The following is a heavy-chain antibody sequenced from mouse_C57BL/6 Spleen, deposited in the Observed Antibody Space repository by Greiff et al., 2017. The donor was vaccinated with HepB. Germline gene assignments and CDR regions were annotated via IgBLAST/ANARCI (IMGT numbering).Heavy chain of an antibody. CDR1: GYTFTDYY. CDR2: IYPGSGNT. V-gene: IGHV1-76*01. D-gene: IGHD3-1*01. J-gene: IGHJ1*03. Sequence: VKLLESGAELVRPGASVKLSCKASGYTFTDYYINWVKQRPGQGLEWIARIYPGSGNTYYNEKFKGKATLTAEKSSSTAYMQLSSLTSEDSAVYFCAGEGTGHFDVWGTGTTVTVSS. CDR3: AGEGTGHFDV.